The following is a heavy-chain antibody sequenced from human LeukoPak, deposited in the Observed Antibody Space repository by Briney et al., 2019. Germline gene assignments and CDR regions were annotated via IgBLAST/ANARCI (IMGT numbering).Heavy chain of an antibody. V-gene: IGHV4-39*01. D-gene: IGHD2-8*01. CDR2: IYYSGTT. J-gene: IGHJ5*02. Sequence: PSETLSLTCSISGGSISSGTYYWGWIRQPPGKGLEWIATIYYSGTTYYNPSLKSRVTMSVDTSMNQFSLKLDSVTAADTAVYYCAGQRRVTGPNWFGPWGQGTLVTVSS. CDR1: GGSISSGTYY. CDR3: AGQRRVTGPNWFGP.